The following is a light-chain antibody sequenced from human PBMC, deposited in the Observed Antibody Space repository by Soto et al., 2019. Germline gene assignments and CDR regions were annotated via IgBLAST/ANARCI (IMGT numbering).Light chain of an antibody. V-gene: IGKV1-5*03. CDR2: KAS. J-gene: IGKJ1*01. Sequence: DNHMAQSSSTPSASLENIDTNTWRASQSIGDLLAWYQQKPGEAPKVLIYKASYLESGVPSRFSGSGSGTEFTLTISSLQPEDLATYYCQHYSAFSVTFGQGTKGDI. CDR1: QSIGDL. CDR3: QHYSAFSVT.